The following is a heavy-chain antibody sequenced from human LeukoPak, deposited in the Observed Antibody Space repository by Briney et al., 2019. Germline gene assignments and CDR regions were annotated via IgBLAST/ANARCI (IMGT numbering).Heavy chain of an antibody. CDR2: IYYSGST. CDR3: ARDQPQRTSYGYLFYYYGMDV. D-gene: IGHD5-18*01. Sequence: SETLSLTCTVSGGSISSSSYYWGWIRQPPGKGLEWIGSIYYSGSTYYNPSLKSRVTISVDTSKNQFSLKLSSVTAADTAVYYCARDQPQRTSYGYLFYYYGMDVWGQGTTVTVSS. V-gene: IGHV4-39*07. CDR1: GGSISSSSYY. J-gene: IGHJ6*02.